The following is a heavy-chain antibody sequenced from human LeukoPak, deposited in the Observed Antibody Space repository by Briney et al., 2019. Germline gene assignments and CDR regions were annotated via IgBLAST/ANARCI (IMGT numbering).Heavy chain of an antibody. CDR2: ISGDGGST. D-gene: IGHD6-25*01. CDR1: GFTFDDYA. Sequence: GGSLRLSCAASGFTFDDYAMHWVRQAPGKGLEWVSLISGDGGSTYYADSVKGRFTISRDNSKNSLYLQMNSLRTEDTALYYCSAAPMDDAFDIWGQGTMVTVSS. J-gene: IGHJ3*02. CDR3: SAAPMDDAFDI. V-gene: IGHV3-43*02.